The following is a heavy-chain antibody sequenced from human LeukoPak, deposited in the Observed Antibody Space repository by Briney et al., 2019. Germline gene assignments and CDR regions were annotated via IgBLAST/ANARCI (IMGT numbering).Heavy chain of an antibody. CDR3: ARDLVILGLVAGPV. Sequence: SETLSLNCTVSGVSISSSSYYWAWIRQTPGKGLEWIGSFYHSGITNDNPSLKNRVTISLDTSKNQFSLKLTSVTAADSAVYYCARDLVILGLVAGPVWGQGALVTDSS. CDR1: GVSISSSSYY. V-gene: IGHV4-39*07. D-gene: IGHD1-26*01. J-gene: IGHJ4*02. CDR2: FYHSGIT.